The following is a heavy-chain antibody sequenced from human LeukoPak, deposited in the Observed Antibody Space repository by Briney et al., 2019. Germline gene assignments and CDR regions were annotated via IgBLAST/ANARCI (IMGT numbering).Heavy chain of an antibody. Sequence: GGSLRLSCAASGFTFSSYGMHWVRQAPGKGLEWVAVISNDGSNKYCADSVKGRFTISRDNSKNTLYLQMNSLRAEDTAVYYCAKGVWMATRTSADYWGQGTLVTVSS. CDR1: GFTFSSYG. D-gene: IGHD5-24*01. J-gene: IGHJ4*02. CDR3: AKGVWMATRTSADY. V-gene: IGHV3-30*18. CDR2: ISNDGSNK.